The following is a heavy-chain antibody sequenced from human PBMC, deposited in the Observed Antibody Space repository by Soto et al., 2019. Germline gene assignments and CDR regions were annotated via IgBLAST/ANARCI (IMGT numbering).Heavy chain of an antibody. V-gene: IGHV5-51*01. Sequence: GESLKISCKGPGHLFNNHWIGWVRQTPGKGLEWMGLIFTRDSETKTSPSFQGHVSFSVDNSINTVYLQWTSLKTTDTGIYFCARGYFDSGHGYDLWRQGTRVTVSS. CDR2: IFTRDSET. CDR3: ARGYFDSGHGYDL. CDR1: GHLFNNHW. J-gene: IGHJ5*02. D-gene: IGHD3-10*01.